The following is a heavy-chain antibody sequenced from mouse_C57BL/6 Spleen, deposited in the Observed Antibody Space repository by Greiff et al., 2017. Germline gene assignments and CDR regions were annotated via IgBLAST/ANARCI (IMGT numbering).Heavy chain of an antibody. CDR2: IYPGSGST. J-gene: IGHJ2*01. CDR3: ARRPYDYDSYYFDY. Sequence: QVQLQQSGAELVKPGASVKMSCKASGYTFTSYWITWVKQRPGQGLEWIGDIYPGSGSTNYNEKFKSKATLTVDTSSSTAYMQLSSLTSEDSAVYYCARRPYDYDSYYFDYWGQGTTLTVSS. V-gene: IGHV1-55*01. CDR1: GYTFTSYW. D-gene: IGHD2-4*01.